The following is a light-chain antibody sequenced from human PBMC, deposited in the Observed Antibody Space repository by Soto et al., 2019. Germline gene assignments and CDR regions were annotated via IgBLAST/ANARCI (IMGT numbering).Light chain of an antibody. V-gene: IGKV1-33*01. CDR2: DAS. Sequence: DIQVTQSPPTLSASVGARVTITCRASQTISTWMAWYQQKPGKAPKLLIYDASDLETGVPSRFSGSGSGTGFTFTISSLQPEDFATYYCQQYESLPLTFGQGTRLEI. CDR1: QTISTW. CDR3: QQYESLPLT. J-gene: IGKJ5*01.